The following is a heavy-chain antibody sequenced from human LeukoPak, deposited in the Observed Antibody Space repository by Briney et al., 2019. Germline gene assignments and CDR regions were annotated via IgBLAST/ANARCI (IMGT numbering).Heavy chain of an antibody. D-gene: IGHD1-1*01. CDR2: IWYGGSNK. CDR3: HVQLERRGSEYVAFDI. J-gene: IGHJ3*02. Sequence: PGGSLRLSCAASGFIFSSYGMHWVRQAPGKGLEWVAVIWYGGSNKYYADSVKGRFTISRDNSKNTLYLQMNSLRAEDTAVYYCHVQLERRGSEYVAFDIWGQGTMVTVSS. V-gene: IGHV3-33*08. CDR1: GFIFSSYG.